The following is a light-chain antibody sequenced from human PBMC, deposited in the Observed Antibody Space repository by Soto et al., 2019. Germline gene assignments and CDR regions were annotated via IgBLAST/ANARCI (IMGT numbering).Light chain of an antibody. CDR2: EVS. V-gene: IGLV2-14*01. J-gene: IGLJ2*01. CDR1: SSDVGGYNY. CDR3: SSYTSSSPVV. Sequence: QSALTQPASVSGSPGQSITISCTGTSSDVGGYNYVAWYQQHPGKAPKLMIYEVSNRPSGVYNRFSGSKSGNTASLTISGLQDEDEADYYCSSYTSSSPVVFCGGTKQTVL.